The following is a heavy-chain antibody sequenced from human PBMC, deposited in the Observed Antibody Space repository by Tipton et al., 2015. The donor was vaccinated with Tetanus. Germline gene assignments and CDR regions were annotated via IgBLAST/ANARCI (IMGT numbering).Heavy chain of an antibody. V-gene: IGHV4-61*08. CDR1: GASLRGGDYH. J-gene: IGHJ5*02. D-gene: IGHD3-16*01. CDR3: ARVDDSVWGSPFDP. Sequence: TLSLTCTVSGASLRGGDYHWSWIRQPPGKGLEWLAYISGSGTSNSNYSLKSRITISQDTSKNQFSLKLTSVTAADTAVYYCARVDDSVWGSPFDPWGQGVLVTVSS. CDR2: ISGSGTS.